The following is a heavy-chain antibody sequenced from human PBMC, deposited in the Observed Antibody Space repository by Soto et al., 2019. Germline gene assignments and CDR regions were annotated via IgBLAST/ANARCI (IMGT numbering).Heavy chain of an antibody. D-gene: IGHD3-22*01. Sequence: QLQLQESGPGLVKPSETLSLTCTVSGGSISSSSYYWGWIRQPPGKGLEWIGSIYYSGSTYYNPSLKSRVTISVDTSKNQFSLKLSSVTAADTAVYYCAAEYYYDSSGYINWFDPWGQGTLVTVSS. J-gene: IGHJ5*02. CDR2: IYYSGST. CDR1: GGSISSSSYY. CDR3: AAEYYYDSSGYINWFDP. V-gene: IGHV4-39*01.